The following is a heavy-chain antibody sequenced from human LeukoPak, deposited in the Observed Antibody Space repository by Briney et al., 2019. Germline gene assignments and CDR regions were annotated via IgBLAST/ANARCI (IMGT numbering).Heavy chain of an antibody. J-gene: IGHJ4*02. CDR1: GYTFTGYY. V-gene: IGHV1-2*02. D-gene: IGHD1-14*01. Sequence: RASVKVSCKASGYTFTGYYMHWVRQAPGQGLEWMGWINPNSGGTNYAQKFQGRVTMTRDTSISTAYMELSRLRSDDTAVYYCARSTTIRQPFDYWGQGTLVTVSS. CDR3: ARSTTIRQPFDY. CDR2: INPNSGGT.